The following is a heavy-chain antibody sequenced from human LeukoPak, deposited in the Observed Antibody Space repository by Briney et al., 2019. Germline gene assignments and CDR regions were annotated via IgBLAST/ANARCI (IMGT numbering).Heavy chain of an antibody. D-gene: IGHD3-22*01. V-gene: IGHV3-21*04. CDR1: GFTFSIYT. J-gene: IGHJ4*02. CDR3: AKDHYYNNSGYYYVGPFGY. Sequence: GGSLRLSCAASGFTFSIYTMNWVRQAPGKGLEWVSSISSSSSYIYYADSVKGRFTISRDNAKNSLYLQMNSLRAEDTAVYYCAKDHYYNNSGYYYVGPFGYWGQGTLVTVSS. CDR2: ISSSSSYI.